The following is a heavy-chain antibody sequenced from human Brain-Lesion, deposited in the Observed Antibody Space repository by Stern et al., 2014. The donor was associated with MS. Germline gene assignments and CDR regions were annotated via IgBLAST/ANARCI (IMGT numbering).Heavy chain of an antibody. CDR2: IYYSGNT. D-gene: IGHD2-15*01. V-gene: IGHV4-39*01. CDR3: AGEEDIRYCSGGSCTGNWFDP. J-gene: IGHJ5*02. Sequence: QLVESGPGLVKPSETLSLTCTVAGGSVSSTSYAWAWIRQPPGKGLEWIGTIYYSGNTYYSPSLKSRLTISLDTSKNQFSRQRRSVTAADTAVYYCAGEEDIRYCSGGSCTGNWFDPWGQGTLVTVSS. CDR1: GGSVSSTSYA.